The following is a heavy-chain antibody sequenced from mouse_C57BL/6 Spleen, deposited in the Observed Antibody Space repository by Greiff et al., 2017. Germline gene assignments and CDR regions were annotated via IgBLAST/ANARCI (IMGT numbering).Heavy chain of an antibody. CDR2: ISSGSSTI. CDR1: GFTFSDYG. Sequence: EVQVVESGGGLVKPGGSLKLSCAASGFTFSDYGMHWVRQAPEKGLEWVAYISSGSSTIYYADTVKGRFTISRDNAKNTLFLQMTSLRSEDTAMYYCARDLYYDYDGYFDVWGTGTTVTVSS. J-gene: IGHJ1*03. V-gene: IGHV5-17*01. D-gene: IGHD2-4*01. CDR3: ARDLYYDYDGYFDV.